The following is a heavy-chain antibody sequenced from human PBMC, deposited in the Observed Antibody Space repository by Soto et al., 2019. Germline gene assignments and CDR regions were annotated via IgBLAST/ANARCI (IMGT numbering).Heavy chain of an antibody. CDR2: IFPGDSDT. J-gene: IGHJ3*02. D-gene: IGHD2-21*01. CDR3: ARHLYCGGDCHSAFDI. V-gene: IGHV5-51*01. Sequence: PGESLKISCRASGYVFSTYWIAWVRHMPGKGLEWMGIIFPGDSDTRYSPSFQGQVTISADKSISTAYLQWNSLKASDTAMYYCARHLYCGGDCHSAFDIRGQGTMVTVSS. CDR1: GYVFSTYW.